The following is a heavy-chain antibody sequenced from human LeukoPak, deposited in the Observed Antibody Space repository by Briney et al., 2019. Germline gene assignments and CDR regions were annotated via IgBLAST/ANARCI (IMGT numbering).Heavy chain of an antibody. CDR2: MNPNRGNT. J-gene: IGHJ4*02. CDR1: GYTFTSYD. V-gene: IGHV1-8*01. D-gene: IGHD3-22*01. Sequence: GASVKVSCKASGYTFTSYDINWVRQTTGQGLEWMGWMNPNRGNTGYAHKFQGRVTMTMNTSISTAYMELSSLRSEDTAVYYCARGYHDSSCYRFDYWGQGTLVTVSS. CDR3: ARGYHDSSCYRFDY.